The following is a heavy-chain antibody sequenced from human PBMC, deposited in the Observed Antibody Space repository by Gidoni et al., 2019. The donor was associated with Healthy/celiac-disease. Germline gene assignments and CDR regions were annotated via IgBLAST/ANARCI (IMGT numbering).Heavy chain of an antibody. J-gene: IGHJ4*02. CDR1: GFPFDDYA. Sequence: EVQLVASGGGLVHPVRSLRLSCAASGFPFDDYAMHWVRQAPGKGLEWVSGISWNSGSIGYADSVKGRFTISRDNAKNSLYLQMNSLRAEDTALYYCAKARGYSYGFYFDYWGQGTLVTVSS. CDR2: ISWNSGSI. D-gene: IGHD5-18*01. V-gene: IGHV3-9*01. CDR3: AKARGYSYGFYFDY.